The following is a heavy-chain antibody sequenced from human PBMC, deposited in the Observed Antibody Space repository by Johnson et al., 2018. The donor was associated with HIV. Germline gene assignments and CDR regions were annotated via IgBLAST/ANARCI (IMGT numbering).Heavy chain of an antibody. CDR1: GFTVSSNY. Sequence: VQLVESGGGLVQPGGSLRLSCAASGFTVSSNYMSWVRQAPGKGLEWVSVIYSGGSTYYADSVKGRFTISRDNSKNTLYLQMNSLRAEDTAVYYCAKDMIPFGGVIVNDAFDIWGQGTMVTVSS. J-gene: IGHJ3*02. CDR3: AKDMIPFGGVIVNDAFDI. V-gene: IGHV3-66*02. D-gene: IGHD3-16*02. CDR2: IYSGGST.